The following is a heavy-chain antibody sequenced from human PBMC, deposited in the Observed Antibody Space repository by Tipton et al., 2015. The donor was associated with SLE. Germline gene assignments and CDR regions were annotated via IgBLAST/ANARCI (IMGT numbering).Heavy chain of an antibody. J-gene: IGHJ4*02. CDR3: ARIEAARALFDY. CDR1: GGSISSSNW. D-gene: IGHD3-10*01. Sequence: TLSLTCDVSGGSISSSNWWSWVRQPPGKGLEWIGEIYHSGSTNYNPSLKSRVTISVDTSKNQFSLKLSSVTAADTAVYYCARIEAARALFDYWGQGTLVTVSS. V-gene: IGHV4-4*02. CDR2: IYHSGST.